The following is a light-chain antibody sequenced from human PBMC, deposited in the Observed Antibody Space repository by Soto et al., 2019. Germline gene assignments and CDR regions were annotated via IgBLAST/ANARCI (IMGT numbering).Light chain of an antibody. J-gene: IGLJ2*01. Sequence: QSALTQPPSASGSPGQSVTISCTGASSDVGGYNFVSWYQQHPGKAPKLVIYDVTKRPSGVPDRFSGSKSGNTASLTVSGLQADDEADYYCSSYAGISVPVAFGGGTQLTVL. CDR1: SSDVGGYNF. CDR2: DVT. CDR3: SSYAGISVPVA. V-gene: IGLV2-8*01.